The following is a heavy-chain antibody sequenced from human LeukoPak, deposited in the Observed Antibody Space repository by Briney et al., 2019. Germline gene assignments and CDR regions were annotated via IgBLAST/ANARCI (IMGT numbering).Heavy chain of an antibody. V-gene: IGHV4-34*01. J-gene: IGHJ4*02. D-gene: IGHD3-10*01. CDR3: ARARPWFGELLYDY. Sequence: ASETLSLTCAVYGGSFSGYYWSWIRQPPGKGLEWIGEINHSGSTNYNPSLKSRVTISVDTSKNQFSLKLSSVTAADTAVYYCARARPWFGELLYDYWGQGTLVTVSS. CDR2: INHSGST. CDR1: GGSFSGYY.